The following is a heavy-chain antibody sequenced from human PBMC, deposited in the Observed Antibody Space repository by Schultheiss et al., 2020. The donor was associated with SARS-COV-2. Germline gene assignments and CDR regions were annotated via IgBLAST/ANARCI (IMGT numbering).Heavy chain of an antibody. CDR2: ISSSGSTI. V-gene: IGHV3-48*04. J-gene: IGHJ4*02. D-gene: IGHD3-3*01. Sequence: GGSLRLSCAASGFTFSSYSMNWVRQAPGKGLEWVSYISSSGSTIYYADSVKGRFTISRDNAKNSLYLQMNSLRAEDTAVYYCAKAQPDVLRFLEWLLPYFDHWGQGTLVTVSS. CDR3: AKAQPDVLRFLEWLLPYFDH. CDR1: GFTFSSYS.